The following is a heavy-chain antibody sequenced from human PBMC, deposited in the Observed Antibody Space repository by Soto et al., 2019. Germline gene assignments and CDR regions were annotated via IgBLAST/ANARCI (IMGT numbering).Heavy chain of an antibody. V-gene: IGHV4-59*01. CDR2: IYYSGST. J-gene: IGHJ6*02. CDR1: GGSISSYY. CDR3: ARGSPYYYGMDV. Sequence: SETLSLTCTVSGGSISSYYWSWIRQPPGKGLEWIGYIYYSGSTNYNPSLKSRVTISVDTSKNQFSLKLSSVPAADTAVYYCARGSPYYYGMDVWGQGTTVTVSS.